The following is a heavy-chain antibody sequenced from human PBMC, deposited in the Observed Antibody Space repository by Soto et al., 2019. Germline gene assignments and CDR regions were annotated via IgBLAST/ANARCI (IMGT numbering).Heavy chain of an antibody. CDR1: GFTFSSYG. CDR3: AKSDYYGSGSYVY. Sequence: QVQLVESGGGVVQPGRSLRLSCGASGFTFSSYGMHWVRQAPGKGLEWVAVISYDGSNKYYADSVKGRFTISRDNSKNTLYLQMNSLRAEDTAVYYCAKSDYYGSGSYVYWGQGTLVTVSS. V-gene: IGHV3-30*18. D-gene: IGHD3-10*01. CDR2: ISYDGSNK. J-gene: IGHJ4*02.